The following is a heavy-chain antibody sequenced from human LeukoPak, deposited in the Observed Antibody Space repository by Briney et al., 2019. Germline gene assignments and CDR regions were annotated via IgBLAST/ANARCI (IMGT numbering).Heavy chain of an antibody. Sequence: GASVKVSCKASGYTFTSYGISWVRQAPGQGLEWMGWISAYNGNTNYAQKLQGRVTMTTDTSTSTAYTELRSLRSDDTAVYYCARHYDFWSGYSIHYYYGMDVWGQGTTVTVSS. V-gene: IGHV1-18*01. J-gene: IGHJ6*02. CDR1: GYTFTSYG. D-gene: IGHD3-3*01. CDR3: ARHYDFWSGYSIHYYYGMDV. CDR2: ISAYNGNT.